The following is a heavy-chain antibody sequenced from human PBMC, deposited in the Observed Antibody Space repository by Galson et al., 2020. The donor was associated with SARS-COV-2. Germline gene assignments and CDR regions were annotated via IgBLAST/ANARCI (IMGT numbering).Heavy chain of an antibody. CDR3: AKENGDYGNAGGYYYYYGMDV. CDR2: ISGSGGST. J-gene: IGHJ6*02. Sequence: GESLKISYAASGFTFSSYAMSWVRQAPGKGLEWVSAISGSGGSTYYADSVKGRFTISRDNSKNTLYLQMNSLRAEDTAVYYCAKENGDYGNAGGYYYYYGMDVWGQGTTVTVSS. CDR1: GFTFSSYA. V-gene: IGHV3-23*01. D-gene: IGHD4-17*01.